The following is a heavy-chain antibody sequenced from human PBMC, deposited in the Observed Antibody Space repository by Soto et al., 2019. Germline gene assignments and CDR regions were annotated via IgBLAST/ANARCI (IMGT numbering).Heavy chain of an antibody. Sequence: PSETLSLTCTVSGGSISSGGYYWSWIRQHPGKGLEWIGYIYYSGSTYYNPSLKSRVTISVDTSKDQFSLKLSSVTAADTAVYYCARGAYSSHEENPFDYWGQGTLVTVSS. V-gene: IGHV4-31*03. CDR3: ARGAYSSHEENPFDY. J-gene: IGHJ4*02. D-gene: IGHD6-13*01. CDR2: IYYSGST. CDR1: GGSISSGGYY.